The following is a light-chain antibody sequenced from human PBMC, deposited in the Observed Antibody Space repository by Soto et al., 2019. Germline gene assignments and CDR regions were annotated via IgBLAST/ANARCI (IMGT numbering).Light chain of an antibody. J-gene: IGKJ1*01. CDR1: QGITDY. CDR2: AAS. Sequence: DIQMTQSPSSLSASVADRVTITRRASQGITDYLAWYQQKPGQVPNLLIYAASTLQSGVPSRFSGSGSGTDFTLTISSLQPDDFATYYCHQYKTYWTFGHGTKVDIK. V-gene: IGKV1-27*01. CDR3: HQYKTYWT.